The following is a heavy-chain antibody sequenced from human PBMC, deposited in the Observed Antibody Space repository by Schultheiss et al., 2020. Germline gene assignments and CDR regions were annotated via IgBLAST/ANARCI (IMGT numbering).Heavy chain of an antibody. CDR3: ARDAVRGVFDY. CDR2: IYTSGST. V-gene: IGHV4-4*07. CDR1: GGSISSYY. Sequence: SATLSLTCTVSGGSISSYYWSWIRQPAGKGLEWIGRIYTSGSTNYNPSLKSRVTISVDTSKNQFSLKLSSVTAADTAVYYCARDAVRGVFDYWGQGTLVTVSS. D-gene: IGHD3-10*01. J-gene: IGHJ4*02.